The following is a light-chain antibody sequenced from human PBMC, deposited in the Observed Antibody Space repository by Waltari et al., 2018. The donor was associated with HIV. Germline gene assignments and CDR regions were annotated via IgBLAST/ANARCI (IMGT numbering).Light chain of an antibody. V-gene: IGLV2-8*01. J-gene: IGLJ1*01. CDR2: DVT. CDR3: SSYAGSSMSYA. Sequence: QSALTQPPSASGSPGQSVSISCTGASSDVGAFKYVSWYQQHPGKAPKLLIYDVTKRPSGVPGRFSGSKSGNTASLTVAGLQAEDEAHYYCSSYAGSSMSYAFGTGTKVTVL. CDR1: SSDVGAFKY.